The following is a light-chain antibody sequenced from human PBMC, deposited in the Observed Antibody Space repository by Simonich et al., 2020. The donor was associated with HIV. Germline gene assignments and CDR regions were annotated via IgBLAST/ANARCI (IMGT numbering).Light chain of an antibody. CDR1: QSVSGN. CDR3: QQYNNWPPGT. CDR2: GAS. V-gene: IGKV3-15*01. J-gene: IGKJ1*01. Sequence: EIVMTQSPATMSVSLGERATLSCKASQSVSGNLAWYQQKPGQAPRLLSDGASTRAGGIPARFSGSGSGTEFTLTISTIQSEDFAVYYCQQYNNWPPGTFGQGTKVEIK.